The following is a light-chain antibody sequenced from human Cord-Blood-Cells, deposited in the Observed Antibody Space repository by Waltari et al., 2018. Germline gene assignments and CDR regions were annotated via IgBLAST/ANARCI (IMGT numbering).Light chain of an antibody. CDR2: GAS. J-gene: IGKJ1*01. CDR3: QQYGSSPPRT. V-gene: IGKV3-20*01. CDR1: QSVSSSY. Sequence: LSLSPGERATLSCRASQSVSSSYLAWYQQKPGQAPRLLIYGASSRATGIPDRFSGSGSGTDFTLTISRLEPEDFAVYYCQQYGSSPPRTFGQGTKVEIK.